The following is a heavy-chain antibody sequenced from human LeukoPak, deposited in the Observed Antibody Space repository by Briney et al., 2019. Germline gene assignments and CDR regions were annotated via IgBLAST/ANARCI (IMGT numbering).Heavy chain of an antibody. J-gene: IGHJ6*02. CDR2: INTNTGNP. CDR1: GYTFTSYA. Sequence: ASVKVSCKGSGYTFTSYAINWVRQAPGQGLEWMGWINTNTGNPTYAQGFTGRFVFSLDTSVSTAYLQISSLKAEDTAVYYCARDRRVARGYDDYYYGMDVWGQGTTVTVSS. CDR3: ARDRRVARGYDDYYYGMDV. D-gene: IGHD5-12*01. V-gene: IGHV7-4-1*02.